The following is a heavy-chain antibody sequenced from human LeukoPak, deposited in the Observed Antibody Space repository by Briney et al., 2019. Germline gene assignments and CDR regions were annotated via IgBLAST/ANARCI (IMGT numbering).Heavy chain of an antibody. V-gene: IGHV4-39*01. CDR2: IYYSGNT. CDR1: GGSITSASYY. D-gene: IGHD1-26*01. J-gene: IGHJ5*02. Sequence: SETLSLTCTVSGGSITSASYYWGWVRQPPGKGQEWIGSIYYSGNTYNNPSLKGRVTISIDTSTSRFSLELRSVTAADTAVYFCARGPLYTESFARTWFDAWGRGTVVTVSS. CDR3: ARGPLYTESFARTWFDA.